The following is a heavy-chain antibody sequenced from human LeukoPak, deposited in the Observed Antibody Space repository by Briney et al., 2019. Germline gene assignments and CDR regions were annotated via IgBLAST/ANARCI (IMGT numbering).Heavy chain of an antibody. D-gene: IGHD5-12*01. CDR1: GFTFRSYA. CDR2: ISGSGGST. Sequence: GGSLRLSCAASGFTFRSYAMSWVRQSPGKGLEWVSGISGSGGSTYYADSVKGRFTISRDNSKTTLYLQMNSLRAEDTAVYYCAKSFTGIYLGEEWFDPWGQGTLVTVSS. V-gene: IGHV3-23*01. J-gene: IGHJ5*02. CDR3: AKSFTGIYLGEEWFDP.